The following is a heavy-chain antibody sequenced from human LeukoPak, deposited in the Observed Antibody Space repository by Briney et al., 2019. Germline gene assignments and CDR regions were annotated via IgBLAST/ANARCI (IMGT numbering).Heavy chain of an antibody. V-gene: IGHV4-39*07. CDR3: AKQWLGTFDY. J-gene: IGHJ4*02. Sequence: SETLSLTCTVSGGSISSSSYYWGWIRQPPGKGLEWIGSIYYSGSTYYNPSLKSRVTISVDTSGNQFSLKLSSVTAADTAVYYCAKQWLGTFDYWGQGTLVTVSS. CDR2: IYYSGST. CDR1: GGSISSSSYY. D-gene: IGHD6-19*01.